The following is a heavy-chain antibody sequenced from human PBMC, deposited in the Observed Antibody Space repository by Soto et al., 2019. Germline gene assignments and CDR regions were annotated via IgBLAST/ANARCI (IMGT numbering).Heavy chain of an antibody. V-gene: IGHV3-30-3*01. J-gene: IGHJ4*02. CDR2: ISYDGSNK. CDR1: GFTFSSFA. CDR3: ARDHSVLRFLEWLFDY. D-gene: IGHD3-3*01. Sequence: PGGSLRLSCAASGFTFSSFAMHWVRQAPGKGLEWVAVISYDGSNKYYADSVKGRFTISRDNSKNTLYLQMNSLRAEDTAVYYCARDHSVLRFLEWLFDYWGQGTLVTVSS.